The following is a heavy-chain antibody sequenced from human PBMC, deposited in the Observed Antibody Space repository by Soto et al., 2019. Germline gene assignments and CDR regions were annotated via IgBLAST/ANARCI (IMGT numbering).Heavy chain of an antibody. CDR2: IGGRGNSA. Sequence: AGGSLRLSCTASGFIFTNCAMNWVRQAPGKGLEWVSVIGGRGNSAYYADSVQGRFTISRDNSKNTLSLQMSSLTADDTAIYYCVREGRGSFDFWGRGTMVTVSS. D-gene: IGHD5-12*01. CDR3: VREGRGSFDF. J-gene: IGHJ3*01. V-gene: IGHV3-23*01. CDR1: GFIFTNCA.